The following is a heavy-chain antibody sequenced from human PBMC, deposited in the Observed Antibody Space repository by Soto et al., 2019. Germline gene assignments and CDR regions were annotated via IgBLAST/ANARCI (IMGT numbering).Heavy chain of an antibody. CDR2: ISTSGGNR. V-gene: IGHV3-23*01. Sequence: EVRLLESGGGLVQPGGSLRLSCAASGFTYTNYAMTWVRQTPGKGLEWVSTISTSGGNRYYADSVKGRFTISRDNSENTVYLQMNSLRVDDTALYYCAKERAARGIHYWGPGTLVTVSS. CDR1: GFTYTNYA. D-gene: IGHD6-6*01. J-gene: IGHJ4*02. CDR3: AKERAARGIHY.